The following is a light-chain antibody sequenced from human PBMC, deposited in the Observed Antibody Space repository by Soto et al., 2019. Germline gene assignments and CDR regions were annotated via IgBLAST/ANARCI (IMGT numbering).Light chain of an antibody. Sequence: EIVLTQSPGTLSLSPGEGATISCRSSQYIATSYLAWYQQRRGQAPRLXIYDASTRALDTPARLAGSGSGTELTITISSLQSEDGEVYVGQQYNNWPITFGQGTRLEIK. V-gene: IGKV3-15*01. CDR3: QQYNNWPIT. CDR2: DAS. J-gene: IGKJ5*01. CDR1: QYIATSY.